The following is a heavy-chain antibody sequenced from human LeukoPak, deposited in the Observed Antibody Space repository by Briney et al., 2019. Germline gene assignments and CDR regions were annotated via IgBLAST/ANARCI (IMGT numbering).Heavy chain of an antibody. V-gene: IGHV3-49*04. J-gene: IGHJ4*02. D-gene: IGHD3-10*01. CDR3: SRVVWVEKIWFGEFTLYYFDY. CDR2: IRGKADGGTT. Sequence: GGSLRLSCTASGFTFGDYAISWVRQAPGKGLEWVSFIRGKADGGTTQYAASVKGRFTISRDDSKSIAFLQLNSLKTEDTAVYYCSRVVWVEKIWFGEFTLYYFDYWGQGTLVTVSS. CDR1: GFTFGDYA.